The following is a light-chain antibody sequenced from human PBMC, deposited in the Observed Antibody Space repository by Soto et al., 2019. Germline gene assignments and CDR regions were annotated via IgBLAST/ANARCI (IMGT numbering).Light chain of an antibody. J-gene: IGKJ3*01. CDR3: QRTYNTPFT. CDR1: QDIGDY. CDR2: GAS. V-gene: IGKV1-39*01. Sequence: DIQMTQSPSSLSASVGDRVTITCRAGQDIGDYLNWYQVKPGKAPKLLIYGASFLQSGVPSRFSGSASGTDFILTISNLQPEDFATYYCQRTYNTPFTFGPGTKVDIK.